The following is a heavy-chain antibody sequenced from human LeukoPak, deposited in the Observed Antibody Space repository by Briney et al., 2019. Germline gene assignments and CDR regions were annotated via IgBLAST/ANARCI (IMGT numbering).Heavy chain of an antibody. D-gene: IGHD3-3*01. V-gene: IGHV4-59*01. Sequence: SETLSLTCTVSGGSISIYYWSCIRQPPGKGLECIGYIYYSGSTNYNPSLKSRVTISVDTSKNQFSLKLSSVTAADTAVYYCAREPYYDLVDAFDIWGQGTLVTVSS. CDR3: AREPYYDLVDAFDI. J-gene: IGHJ3*02. CDR2: IYYSGST. CDR1: GGSISIYY.